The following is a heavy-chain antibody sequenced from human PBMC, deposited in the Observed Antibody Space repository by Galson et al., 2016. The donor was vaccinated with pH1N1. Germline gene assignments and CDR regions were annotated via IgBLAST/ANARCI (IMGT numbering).Heavy chain of an antibody. Sequence: SVKVSCKVSGYTFTELSMRWVRQAPGKGLEWMGTFYPEDGKTTYAQKFQGRVTITADESMSTAYMELRSLRSEDTAIYYCAKDRYFDTSGYYFESYYWGQGTLVTVSS. CDR3: AKDRYFDTSGYYFESYY. J-gene: IGHJ4*02. CDR2: FYPEDGKT. D-gene: IGHD3-22*01. V-gene: IGHV1-24*01. CDR1: GYTFTELS.